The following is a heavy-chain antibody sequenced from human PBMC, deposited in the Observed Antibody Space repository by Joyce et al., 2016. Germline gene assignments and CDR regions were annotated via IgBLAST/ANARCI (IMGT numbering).Heavy chain of an antibody. CDR3: TNGVFYETMTDQNYYYGMDV. V-gene: IGHV3-7*01. D-gene: IGHD3-22*01. Sequence: EVQLVESGGGVVQPGGSLRLSCAASGVTFRIYWMNWVRQAPGKGLEWVANIKQDGSEKYDVDSGKGRLTISRDSAKKLLYLQMSSLRVEDTAVYYCTNGVFYETMTDQNYYYGMDVWGQGTTVTVSS. CDR2: IKQDGSEK. CDR1: GVTFRIYW. J-gene: IGHJ6*02.